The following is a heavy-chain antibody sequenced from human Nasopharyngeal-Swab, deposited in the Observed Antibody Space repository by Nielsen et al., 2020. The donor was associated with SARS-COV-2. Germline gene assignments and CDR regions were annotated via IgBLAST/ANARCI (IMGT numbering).Heavy chain of an antibody. V-gene: IGHV3-30-3*01. J-gene: IGHJ6*02. CDR1: GFTFSSYA. CDR3: ARDGYDFWSGFYGMDV. Sequence: GGSLRLSCAASGFTFSSYAMHWVRQAPGKGLEWVAVISYDGSSKYYADSVKGRFTISRDNSKNTLYLQMNSLRAEDTAVYYCARDGYDFWSGFYGMDVWGQGTTVTVSS. CDR2: ISYDGSSK. D-gene: IGHD3-3*01.